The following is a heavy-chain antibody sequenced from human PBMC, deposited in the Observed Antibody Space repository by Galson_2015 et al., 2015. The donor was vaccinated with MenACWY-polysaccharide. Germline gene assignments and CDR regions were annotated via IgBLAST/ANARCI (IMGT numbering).Heavy chain of an antibody. CDR2: ISWNSANI. V-gene: IGHV3-9*01. CDR1: GFTFDDYA. D-gene: IGHD3-10*01. Sequence: SLRLSCAASGFTFDDYAMHWVRQAPGKGLEWVSGISWNSANIGYADSVKGRFTVSRDNAKNFLYLRMNSLRGEDTALYYCAKAVTYGSGSYRRYYGLDVWGQGTTVTVSS. J-gene: IGHJ6*02. CDR3: AKAVTYGSGSYRRYYGLDV.